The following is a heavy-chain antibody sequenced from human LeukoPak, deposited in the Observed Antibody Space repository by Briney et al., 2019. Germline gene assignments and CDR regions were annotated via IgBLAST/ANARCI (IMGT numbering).Heavy chain of an antibody. V-gene: IGHV4-39*07. CDR1: GGSISSDSYY. CDR3: ARELYGDGSRAFDI. Sequence: KPSETLSLTCAVSGGSISSDSYYWGWIRRPPGEGLEWIGSISYSGSTYYNPSLRSRVTIALDTSNNQFSLRLSSVTAADTAVYYCARELYGDGSRAFDIWGQGTMVTISS. J-gene: IGHJ3*02. D-gene: IGHD2-21*02. CDR2: ISYSGST.